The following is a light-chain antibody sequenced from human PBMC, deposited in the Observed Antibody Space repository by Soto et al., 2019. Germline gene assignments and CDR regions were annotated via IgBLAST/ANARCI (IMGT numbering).Light chain of an antibody. CDR2: DAS. CDR3: QQRSNWR. J-gene: IGKJ3*01. Sequence: EIVLTQSPATLSLSPGEIATLSCRASQSISSYLACYQHKPGQAPRLLIYDASNRATGIPARFSGSGSGTDFTLTISSLEPEDSAVYYCQQRSNWRFGPGTKVDIK. CDR1: QSISSY. V-gene: IGKV3-11*01.